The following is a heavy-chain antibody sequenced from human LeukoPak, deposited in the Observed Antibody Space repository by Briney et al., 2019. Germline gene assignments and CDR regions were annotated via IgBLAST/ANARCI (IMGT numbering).Heavy chain of an antibody. V-gene: IGHV4-34*01. CDR3: ARGVSALSLLGYCRGGSCYFFDY. CDR1: GGSITGYY. J-gene: IGHJ4*02. Sequence: SETLSLTCAVYGGSITGYYWSWIRQPPGKGREWIGEINHCGSTNYNRSLKSRVTISADPSKNQFSLKLSSVTAADTAVYYCARGVSALSLLGYCRGGSCYFFDYWGQGTLVTVSS. CDR2: INHCGST. D-gene: IGHD2-15*01.